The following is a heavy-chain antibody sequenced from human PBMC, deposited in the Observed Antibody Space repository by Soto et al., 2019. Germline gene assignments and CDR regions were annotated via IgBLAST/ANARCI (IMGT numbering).Heavy chain of an antibody. D-gene: IGHD5-12*01. Sequence: SETLSLTCNVSGDSISGGAYYWTWIRQRPGKGPEWIGFLFYSGTTYYNPSLKSRVTISGDTSKNQFSLRLTSVTAADTAVYFCARALRVATFSSWGQGVLVTVSS. CDR3: ARALRVATFSS. V-gene: IGHV4-31*03. J-gene: IGHJ4*02. CDR1: GDSISGGAYY. CDR2: LFYSGTT.